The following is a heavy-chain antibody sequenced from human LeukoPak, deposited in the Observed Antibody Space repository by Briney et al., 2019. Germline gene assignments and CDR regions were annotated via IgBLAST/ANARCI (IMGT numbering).Heavy chain of an antibody. CDR1: VGSISSSSHY. V-gene: IGHV4-39*01. CDR3: ARWGVQGWFDP. Sequence: PSETLSLTCTVSVGSISSSSHYWAWIRQPPGKGLEWLGNIYYSGRNYYYPSLKSRVTISVDTSKNQFSLKLSSVTAADTAVYYCARWGVQGWFDPWGQGTLVTVSS. D-gene: IGHD1-1*01. J-gene: IGHJ5*02. CDR2: IYYSGRN.